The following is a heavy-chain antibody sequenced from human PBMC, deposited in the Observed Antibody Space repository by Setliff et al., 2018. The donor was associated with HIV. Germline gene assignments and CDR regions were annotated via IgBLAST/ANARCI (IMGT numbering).Heavy chain of an antibody. CDR3: TPTDYGGSDY. J-gene: IGHJ4*02. CDR1: GFTFSIAW. Sequence: PGGSLRLSCAASGFTFSIAWINWVRQAPGKGLEWVGRIKNKNDGGTADYAAPVKGRFTISRDDSRNSLSLEMNSLKTEDTAVYYCTPTDYGGSDYWGQGTLVTVSS. D-gene: IGHD3-10*01. CDR2: IKNKNDGGTA. V-gene: IGHV3-15*01.